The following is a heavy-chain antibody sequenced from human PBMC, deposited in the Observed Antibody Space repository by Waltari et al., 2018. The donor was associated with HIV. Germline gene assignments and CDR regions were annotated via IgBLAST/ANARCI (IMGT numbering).Heavy chain of an antibody. D-gene: IGHD3-10*01. J-gene: IGHJ4*02. CDR1: GFTFDDYA. CDR2: ISWNRGSK. CDR3: AKGGVRGVITYYFDY. Sequence: EVQLVESGGGLVQPGRSLRLSCAASGFTFDDYAMHWVRQAPGKGRGVVPGISWNRGSKGYADSVKGRFTISRDNAKNALYLQMNSLRAEDTALYYCAKGGVRGVITYYFDYWGQGTLVTVSS. V-gene: IGHV3-9*01.